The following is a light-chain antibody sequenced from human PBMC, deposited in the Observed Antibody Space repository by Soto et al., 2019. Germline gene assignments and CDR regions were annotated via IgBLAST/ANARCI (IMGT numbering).Light chain of an antibody. CDR1: QSVSTN. V-gene: IGKV3-15*01. CDR2: GAS. CDR3: QQYNTGPPVT. Sequence: EIVMTQYPATLSVSPGERATLSCRASQSVSTNLAWYQQKPGQAPRLLIFGASTRATGIPAMFSGSGSGTEFTLTIDSRQSEDCAVYYCQQYNTGPPVTCGPGRRLDIK. J-gene: IGKJ5*01.